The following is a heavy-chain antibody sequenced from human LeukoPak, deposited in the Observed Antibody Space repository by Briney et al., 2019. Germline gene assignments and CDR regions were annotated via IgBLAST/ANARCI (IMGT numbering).Heavy chain of an antibody. D-gene: IGHD2-2*01. CDR2: IWYDGSNK. V-gene: IGHV3-33*01. CDR3: ARDSCSSTSCYGGYSFDY. Sequence: GSLRLSCAASGFTFSSYGMHWVRQAPGKGLEWVAVIWYDGSNKYYADSVKGRFTISRDNSKNTPYLQMNSLRAEDTAVYYCARDSCSSTSCYGGYSFDYWGQGTLVTVSS. CDR1: GFTFSSYG. J-gene: IGHJ4*02.